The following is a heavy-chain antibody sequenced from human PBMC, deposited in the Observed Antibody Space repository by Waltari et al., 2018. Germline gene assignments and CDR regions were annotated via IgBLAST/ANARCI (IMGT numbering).Heavy chain of an antibody. CDR3: ARVQGDYFDY. CDR1: SGSISSYY. CDR2: IYYSGST. Sequence: QVQLQESGPGLVKPSETLSLTCTVSSGSISSYYWSWIRQPPGKGLEWIGYIYYSGSTNYNPSLKSRVTISVDTSKNQFSLKLSSVTAADTAVYYCARVQGDYFDYWGQGTLVTVSS. J-gene: IGHJ4*02. V-gene: IGHV4-59*01.